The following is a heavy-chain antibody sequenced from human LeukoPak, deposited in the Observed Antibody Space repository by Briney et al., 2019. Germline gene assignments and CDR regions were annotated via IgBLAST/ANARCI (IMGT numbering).Heavy chain of an antibody. V-gene: IGHV3-53*01. J-gene: IGHJ4*02. CDR3: ARDGGDYGDYPDY. D-gene: IGHD4-17*01. CDR1: GFTVSSNY. Sequence: GGSLRLSCAASGFTVSSNYMSWVRQAPGKGLEWVSVIYSGGSTYYADSVKGRFTISRDNSKNTLYLQMNSLRAEDTAVYYCARDGGDYGDYPDYWGQETLVTVSS. CDR2: IYSGGST.